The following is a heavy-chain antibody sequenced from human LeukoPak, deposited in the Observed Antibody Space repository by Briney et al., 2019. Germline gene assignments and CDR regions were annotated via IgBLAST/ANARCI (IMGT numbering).Heavy chain of an antibody. J-gene: IGHJ1*01. CDR2: IYYIGSA. CDR3: ARAPLAYQPVVLFEN. V-gene: IGHV4-39*07. CDR1: GGSLSSSSYY. D-gene: IGHD2-2*01. Sequence: SETLSLTCTVSGGSLSSSSYYLGWIHQPPGKGLAWIGCIYYIGSAYYNPSLKSRVTISVDTSKNQFSLKLSSVTAADTAFYYCARAPLAYQPVVLFENWGQGTLVTVSS.